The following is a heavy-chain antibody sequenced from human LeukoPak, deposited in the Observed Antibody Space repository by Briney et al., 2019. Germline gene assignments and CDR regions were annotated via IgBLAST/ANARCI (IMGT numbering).Heavy chain of an antibody. Sequence: SQTLSLTCAISGDSVSRNSVAWNWVRQSPSRGLEWLGRTYYRSRWHSDYAVSVESRITINADTSKNQFSLQLSSVTPEDTAVYYCARDHDYGDYGTYEDYWGQGTLVTVSS. D-gene: IGHD4-17*01. CDR3: ARDHDYGDYGTYEDY. CDR1: GDSVSRNSVA. J-gene: IGHJ4*02. CDR2: TYYRSRWHS. V-gene: IGHV6-1*01.